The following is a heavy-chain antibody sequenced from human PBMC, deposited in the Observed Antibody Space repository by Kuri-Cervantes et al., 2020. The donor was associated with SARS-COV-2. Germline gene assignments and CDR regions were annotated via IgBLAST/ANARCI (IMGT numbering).Heavy chain of an antibody. J-gene: IGHJ3*02. CDR3: AGGFLTWWGLGAFDI. Sequence: GGSLRLSCAASGFTFSSYWMHWVRQAPGKGLVWVSRINSDGSSTSYADSVKGRFIISRDNAKNPMYLQMNSLRAEDTAVYYCAGGFLTWWGLGAFDIWGQGTMVTVSS. D-gene: IGHD3-3*01. CDR2: INSDGSST. CDR1: GFTFSSYW. V-gene: IGHV3-74*01.